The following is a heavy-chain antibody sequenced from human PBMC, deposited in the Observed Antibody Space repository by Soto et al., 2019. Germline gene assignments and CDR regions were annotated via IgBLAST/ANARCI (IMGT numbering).Heavy chain of an antibody. CDR1: GGSVSSGSYY. V-gene: IGHV4-61*01. J-gene: IGHJ5*02. Sequence: TSETLSLTCTVSGGSVSSGSYYWSWIRQPPGKGLEWIGYIYYSGSTNYNPSLKSRVTISVDTSKNQFSLKLSSVTAADTAVYYCARVIVVVPAASNWFDPWGQGTLVTVSS. D-gene: IGHD2-2*01. CDR3: ARVIVVVPAASNWFDP. CDR2: IYYSGST.